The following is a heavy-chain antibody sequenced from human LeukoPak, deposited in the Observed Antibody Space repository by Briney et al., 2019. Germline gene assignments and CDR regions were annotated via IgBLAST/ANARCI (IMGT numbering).Heavy chain of an antibody. Sequence: PSETLSLTCTVSGGSISSYYWSWIRQPAGKGLEWLGRIYTSGSTNYNPSLKSRVTISVDKSKNQFSLKLSSVTAADTAVYYCARTPIAVAGTDVNDAFDIWGQGTMVTVSS. CDR3: ARTPIAVAGTDVNDAFDI. V-gene: IGHV4-4*07. CDR2: IYTSGST. D-gene: IGHD6-19*01. CDR1: GGSISSYY. J-gene: IGHJ3*02.